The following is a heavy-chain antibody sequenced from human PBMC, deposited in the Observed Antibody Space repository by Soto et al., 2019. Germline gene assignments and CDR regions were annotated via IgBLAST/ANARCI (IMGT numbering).Heavy chain of an antibody. CDR3: AKDTISYDYGGKDGWFDP. D-gene: IGHD4-17*01. V-gene: IGHV3-23*01. CDR1: GFTFRSYA. CDR2: ISGSGGST. Sequence: GGSLRLSCGASGFTFRSYAMSWVRQAPGKGLEWVSAISGSGGSTYYADSVKGRFTISRDNSKNTLYLQMNSLRAEDTAVYYCAKDTISYDYGGKDGWFDPWGQGTLVTVSS. J-gene: IGHJ5*02.